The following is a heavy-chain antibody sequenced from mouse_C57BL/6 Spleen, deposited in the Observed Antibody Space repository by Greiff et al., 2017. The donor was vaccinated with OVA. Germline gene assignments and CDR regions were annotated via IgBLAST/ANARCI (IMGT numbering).Heavy chain of an antibody. CDR2: IYPGDGDT. J-gene: IGHJ2*01. V-gene: IGHV1-80*01. D-gene: IGHD1-1*01. Sequence: QVQLQQSGAELVKPGASVKISCKASGYAFSSYWMNWVKQRPGKGLEWIGQIYPGDGDTNYNGKFKGKATLTADKSSSTAYMQLSSLTSEDSAVYFCARKGVFTTVVADYFDYWSQGTTLTVSS. CDR3: ARKGVFTTVVADYFDY. CDR1: GYAFSSYW.